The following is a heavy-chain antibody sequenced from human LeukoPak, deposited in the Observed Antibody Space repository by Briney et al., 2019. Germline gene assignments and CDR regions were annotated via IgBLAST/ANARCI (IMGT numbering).Heavy chain of an antibody. CDR1: GFTCSSYA. D-gene: IGHD3-3*01. J-gene: IGHJ4*02. CDR2: ISGSGGST. CDR3: AMYDFWSGYSPPYFDY. V-gene: IGHV3-23*01. Sequence: GGSLRLSCAASGFTCSSYAMSWVRQAPGKGLEWVSAISGSGGSTYYADSVKGRFTISRDNSKNTLYLQMNSLRAEDTAVYYCAMYDFWSGYSPPYFDYWGQGTLVTVSS.